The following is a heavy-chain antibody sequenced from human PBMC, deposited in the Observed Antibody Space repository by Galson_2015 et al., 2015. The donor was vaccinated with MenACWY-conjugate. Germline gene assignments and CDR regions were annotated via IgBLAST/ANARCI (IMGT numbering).Heavy chain of an antibody. CDR1: GFTFSNYW. V-gene: IGHV3-74*01. Sequence: SLRLSCAASGFTFSNYWMNWVRQAPGKGLVWVSRINGDGRSTSYGDSVKGRFTTSRDNAKNTLFLQMNSLRVEDTAVYYCARADCAGSVCAASFGPWSQRTLVTGPS. CDR2: INGDGRST. CDR3: ARADCAGSVCAASFGP. J-gene: IGHJ5*02. D-gene: IGHD2-21*01.